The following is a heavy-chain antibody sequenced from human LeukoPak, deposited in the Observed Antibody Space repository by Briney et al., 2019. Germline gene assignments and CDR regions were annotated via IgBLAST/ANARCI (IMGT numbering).Heavy chain of an antibody. CDR2: ISSSSYI. CDR1: GFTFSSYS. CDR3: ARHVDTAMVKGPLDFDY. D-gene: IGHD5-18*01. V-gene: IGHV3-21*01. Sequence: KPGGSLRLSCAASGFTFSSYSMNWVRQAPGKGLEWVSSISSSSYIYYADSVKGRFTISRDNAKNSLYLQMNSLRAEDTAVYYCARHVDTAMVKGPLDFDYWGQGTLVTVSS. J-gene: IGHJ4*02.